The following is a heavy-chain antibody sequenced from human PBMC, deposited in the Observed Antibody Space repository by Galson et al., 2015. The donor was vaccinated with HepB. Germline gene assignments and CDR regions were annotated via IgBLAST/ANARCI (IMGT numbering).Heavy chain of an antibody. CDR1: GFTVSSNY. V-gene: IGHV3-66*01. J-gene: IGHJ4*02. D-gene: IGHD1-26*01. Sequence: SLRLSCAASGFTVSSNYMSWVRQAPGKGLEWVSVIYSGGSTYYADSVKGRFTISRDNSKNTLYLQMNSLRAEDTAVYYCARDRKGAPLFDYWGQGTLVTVSS. CDR2: IYSGGST. CDR3: ARDRKGAPLFDY.